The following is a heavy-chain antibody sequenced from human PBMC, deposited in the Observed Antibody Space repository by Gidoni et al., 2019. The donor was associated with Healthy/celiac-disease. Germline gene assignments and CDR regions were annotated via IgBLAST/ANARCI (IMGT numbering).Heavy chain of an antibody. D-gene: IGHD2-21*02. Sequence: QVQLQQWGAGLLKPSETLSLTCAVYGGSFSGCYWSWIRQPPGKGLEWSGEINHSGSTNYNPSLKSRVTISVDTSKNQFSLKLSSVTAADTAVYYCARVDCGGDCKSDYWGQGTLVTVSS. CDR2: INHSGST. CDR1: GGSFSGCY. CDR3: ARVDCGGDCKSDY. J-gene: IGHJ4*02. V-gene: IGHV4-34*01.